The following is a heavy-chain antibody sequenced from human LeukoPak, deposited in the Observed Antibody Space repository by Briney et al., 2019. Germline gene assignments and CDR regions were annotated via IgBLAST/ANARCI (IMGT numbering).Heavy chain of an antibody. Sequence: HTGGSLRLSCTASGFTFGDYAMSWVRQAPGKGLEWVGFIRSKAYGGTTEYAASVKGRFTISRDDSKSIAYLQMNSLKTADTAVYYCTRVLRGGNYHYYYAMDVWGQGTTVTVSS. CDR1: GFTFGDYA. J-gene: IGHJ6*02. D-gene: IGHD3-16*01. V-gene: IGHV3-49*04. CDR3: TRVLRGGNYHYYYAMDV. CDR2: IRSKAYGGTT.